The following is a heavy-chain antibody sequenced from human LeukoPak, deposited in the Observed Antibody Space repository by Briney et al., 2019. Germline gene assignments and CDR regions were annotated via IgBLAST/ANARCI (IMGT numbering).Heavy chain of an antibody. CDR2: IRYDENNK. CDR3: AKAYCGSTVCYGGGKIDY. J-gene: IGHJ4*02. CDR1: GFTFSNYE. V-gene: IGHV3-30*02. D-gene: IGHD2-2*01. Sequence: GGSLRLSCTGSGFTFSNYEMNWVRQAPGKGPEWVAFIRYDENNKYYADSVKGRFTISRDNSKNTLYLQMNSLRVEDAAVYYCAKAYCGSTVCYGGGKIDYWGQGTLVTVSS.